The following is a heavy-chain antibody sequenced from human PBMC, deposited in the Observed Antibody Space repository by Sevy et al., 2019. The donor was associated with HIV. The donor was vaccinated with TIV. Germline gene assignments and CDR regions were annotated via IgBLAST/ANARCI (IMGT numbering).Heavy chain of an antibody. CDR2: IYHSGYT. CDR3: ARGGETPRGFDP. Sequence: PSETLSLTCAVSGGSISSVNWWHWVRQPPGKGLEWIGEIYHSGYTNYNPSLKSRVTISVDNSKNQFSLKLSFVTAADTAVYYCARGGETPRGFDPWGQGSLVTVSS. V-gene: IGHV4-4*02. J-gene: IGHJ5*02. CDR1: GGSISSVNW. D-gene: IGHD3-16*01.